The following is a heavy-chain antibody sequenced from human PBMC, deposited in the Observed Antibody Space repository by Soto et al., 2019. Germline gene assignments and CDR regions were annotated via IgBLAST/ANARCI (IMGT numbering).Heavy chain of an antibody. V-gene: IGHV3-33*01. CDR1: GFTFSSYG. CDR2: IWYDGSNK. CDR3: AREYGGYGD. D-gene: IGHD5-12*01. Sequence: QVQLVESGGGVVQPGRSLRLSCAASGFTFSSYGMHWVRQAPGKGLAWVAVIWYDGSNKYYADSVKGRFTISRDNSKNPLYLQMNSLRAEDTAVYYCAREYGGYGDWGQGTLVTVSS. J-gene: IGHJ4*02.